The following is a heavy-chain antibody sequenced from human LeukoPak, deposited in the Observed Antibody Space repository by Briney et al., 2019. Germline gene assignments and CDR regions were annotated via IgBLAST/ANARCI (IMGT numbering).Heavy chain of an antibody. J-gene: IGHJ4*02. V-gene: IGHV3-23*01. D-gene: IGHD6-6*01. Sequence: GGSLRLSCAVSGFTFNNYAMSWVRQAPGKGLEWVSAISGSGVSTYYADSVKGRFTISRDNSTNTLYLQMNSLRAEDTAVYYCAKDQGIAARPDYFDYWGQGTLVTVSS. CDR1: GFTFNNYA. CDR2: ISGSGVST. CDR3: AKDQGIAARPDYFDY.